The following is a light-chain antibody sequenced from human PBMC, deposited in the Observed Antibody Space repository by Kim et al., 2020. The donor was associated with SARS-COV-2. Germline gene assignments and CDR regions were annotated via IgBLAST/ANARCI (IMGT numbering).Light chain of an antibody. CDR2: DAS. CDR3: QQRTNWPGYT. J-gene: IGKJ2*01. CDR1: QNVYSY. V-gene: IGKV3-11*01. Sequence: LSPGDRATRSCRASQNVYSYVAWYQQRPGQAPRLLIYDASNRATGIPARFSGSGSGTDFTLTISSLESEDFAVYYCQQRTNWPGYTVGQGTKLEI.